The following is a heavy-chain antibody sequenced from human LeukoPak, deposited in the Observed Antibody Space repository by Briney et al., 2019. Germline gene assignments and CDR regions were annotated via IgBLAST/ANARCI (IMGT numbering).Heavy chain of an antibody. J-gene: IGHJ4*02. V-gene: IGHV3-23*01. CDR2: ISGSGGST. CDR3: AEGSYDYFWCSYYFDY. D-gene: IGHD2/OR15-2a*01. Sequence: GRSLRLSCAASGFTFSTYAMSWVRQAPGQWLEWVSAISGSGGSTYYADSVKGRFTISRDNSRDTLYLQINSPIDSATAVPYLAEGSYDYFWCSYYFDYRGQGTLVTVSS. CDR1: GFTFSTYA.